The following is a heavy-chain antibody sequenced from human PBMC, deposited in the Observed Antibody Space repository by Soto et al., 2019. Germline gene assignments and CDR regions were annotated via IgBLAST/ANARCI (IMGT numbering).Heavy chain of an antibody. Sequence: GGSLRLSCAASGFTVSSNYMSWVRQAPGKGLEWVSVIYSGGSTYYADSVKGRFTISRDNSKNTLYLQMNSLRAEDTAVYYCARDGWQLLGYGDYGYFQHWGQGTLVTVSS. V-gene: IGHV3-66*01. CDR3: ARDGWQLLGYGDYGYFQH. J-gene: IGHJ1*01. CDR1: GFTVSSNY. CDR2: IYSGGST. D-gene: IGHD4-17*01.